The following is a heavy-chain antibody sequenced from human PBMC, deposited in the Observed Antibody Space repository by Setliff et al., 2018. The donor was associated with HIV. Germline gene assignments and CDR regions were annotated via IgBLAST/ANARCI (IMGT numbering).Heavy chain of an antibody. V-gene: IGHV4-39*07. J-gene: IGHJ4*02. D-gene: IGHD3-22*01. CDR1: GGSMTSSNYY. CDR3: ARDPHYFDTSGHYSWFYFDY. Sequence: SETLSLTCTVSGGSMTSSNYYWGRIRQSPGRGLEWIGSISSSGSTTYHPSLRSRVTVSAATSKNQFSLKLTSVTAADTAVYFCARDPHYFDTSGHYSWFYFDYWGQGTLVTVSS. CDR2: ISSSGST.